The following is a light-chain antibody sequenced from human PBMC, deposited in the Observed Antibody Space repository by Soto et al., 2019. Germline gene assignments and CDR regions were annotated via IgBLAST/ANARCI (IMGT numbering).Light chain of an antibody. CDR2: AAS. V-gene: IGKV1-6*01. CDR1: QGIRND. Sequence: IQMTQSPSSLSASVVDGVAMTCRASQGIRNDLGWYQQKPGKAPKLLIYAASSLQSGVPSRFSGSGSGTDFTLTISSLQPEDFATYYCLQDYNYPFAFGQGTRLE. CDR3: LQDYNYPFA. J-gene: IGKJ5*01.